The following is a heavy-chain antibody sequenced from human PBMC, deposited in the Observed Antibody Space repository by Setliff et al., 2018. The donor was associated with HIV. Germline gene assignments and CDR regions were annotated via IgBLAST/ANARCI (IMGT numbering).Heavy chain of an antibody. V-gene: IGHV4-34*01. CDR3: ARRRPPPSGAYSQYYMDV. Sequence: PSETLSLTCAVYGGPFNDYYWSWIRQPPGKGLEWIGEVNHSGSTSYNPSLESRVSISVDTSKNQFSLKLRSVTAADTAVYYCARRRPPPSGAYSQYYMDVWGKGTTVTVSS. CDR2: VNHSGST. J-gene: IGHJ6*03. D-gene: IGHD1-26*01. CDR1: GGPFNDYY.